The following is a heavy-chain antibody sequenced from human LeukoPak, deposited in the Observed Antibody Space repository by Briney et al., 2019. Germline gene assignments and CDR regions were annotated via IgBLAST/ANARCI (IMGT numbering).Heavy chain of an antibody. J-gene: IGHJ5*02. CDR3: ARVRSSNNWEAWFVP. V-gene: IGHV1-8*01. CDR1: GYTFTNYD. Sequence: ASVKVSCKASGYTFTNYDINWVRQATGQGLEWMGWMNPNSGNTGYAQKFQGRVAMTGNTSISTAYMELSSLRSEDTAVYYCARVRSSNNWEAWFVPWGQGTLVTVSS. D-gene: IGHD1-1*01. CDR2: MNPNSGNT.